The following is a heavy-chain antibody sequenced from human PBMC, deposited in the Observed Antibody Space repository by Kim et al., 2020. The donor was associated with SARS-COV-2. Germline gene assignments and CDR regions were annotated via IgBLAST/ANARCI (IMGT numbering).Heavy chain of an antibody. D-gene: IGHD6-19*01. V-gene: IGHV3-23*01. J-gene: IGHJ6*02. Sequence: ASAKGRFTISSENSKTTLYLQMNSLRADDTAVYYCAKAAVPKYFYYGMDVWGQGTTVTVSS. CDR3: AKAAVPKYFYYGMDV.